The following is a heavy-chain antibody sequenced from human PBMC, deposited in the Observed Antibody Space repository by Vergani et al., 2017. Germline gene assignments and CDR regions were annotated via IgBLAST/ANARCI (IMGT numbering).Heavy chain of an antibody. J-gene: IGHJ5*02. CDR1: GFTFNQYG. Sequence: QVPSVESGGGVVQPGRSLRLPCAASGFTFNQYGMHWVRQAPGKGREWVAVTWYDGNNKQYADSVKGRFTISRDNYKSTMYLQMNSLRDEDTGVYYCARDVLLLYNRFDPWRGRSLVTV. D-gene: IGHD3-22*01. V-gene: IGHV3-33*01. CDR3: ARDVLLLYNRFDP. CDR2: TWYDGNNK.